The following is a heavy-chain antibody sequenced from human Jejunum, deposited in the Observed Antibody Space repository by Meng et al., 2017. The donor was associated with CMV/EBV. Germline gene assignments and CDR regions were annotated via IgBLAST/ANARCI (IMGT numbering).Heavy chain of an antibody. J-gene: IGHJ4*02. CDR3: ARDGGLDCGGDCYFDH. D-gene: IGHD2-21*02. V-gene: IGHV4-4*07. CDR1: VVPIISYY. Sequence: QVALTVPGPELVKPSDTLSPIFTASVVPIISYYWSWFRLPAGKGLEWIGRIYTSGSTNYNPSLKSRVTMSLDTPKNQFSLKLTSVTAADTALYFCARDGGLDCGGDCYFDHWGQGILVTVSS. CDR2: IYTSGST.